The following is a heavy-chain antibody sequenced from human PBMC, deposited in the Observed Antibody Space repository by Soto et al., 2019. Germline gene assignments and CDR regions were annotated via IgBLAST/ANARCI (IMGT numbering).Heavy chain of an antibody. D-gene: IGHD5-18*01. V-gene: IGHV3-30*03. CDR3: ATNRGYSYGLLDY. J-gene: IGHJ4*02. Sequence: QVQLVESGGGVVQPGRSLRLPCAASGFTFSNFAMHWVRQAPGKGLEWVAVVSEDGSKKYYADSVKGRFTISRDNSKNTLYLQMNSLSAEDTAAYYCATNRGYSYGLLDYWGQGTLVTVSS. CDR1: GFTFSNFA. CDR2: VSEDGSKK.